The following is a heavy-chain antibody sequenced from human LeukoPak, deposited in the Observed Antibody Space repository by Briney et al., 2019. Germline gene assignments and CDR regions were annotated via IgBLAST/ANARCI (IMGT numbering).Heavy chain of an antibody. J-gene: IGHJ3*02. CDR2: IYYSGGT. V-gene: IGHV4-31*03. CDR1: GGSISSGGYY. Sequence: SETLSLTCTVSGGSISSGGYYWSWIRQHPGKGLEWIGYIYYSGGTYYNPSLKSRVTISVDTSKNQFSLKLSSVTAADTAVYYCARESEAYYDSSGPSRAFDIWGQGTMVTVSS. D-gene: IGHD3-22*01. CDR3: ARESEAYYDSSGPSRAFDI.